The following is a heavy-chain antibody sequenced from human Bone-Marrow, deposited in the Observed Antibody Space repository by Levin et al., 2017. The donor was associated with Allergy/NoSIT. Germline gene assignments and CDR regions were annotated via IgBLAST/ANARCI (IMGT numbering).Heavy chain of an antibody. CDR3: ATEIHDRYAFDV. D-gene: IGHD3-3*01. V-gene: IGHV1-24*01. J-gene: IGHJ3*01. CDR1: GYTLAELS. CDR2: FDSEDGEA. Sequence: GESLKISCRVFGYTLAELSISWVRQAPGKGLEWVGGFDSEDGEAIYTQEFLGRVTMAEDTSTDTAYMELSGLRSADTAVYYCATEIHDRYAFDVWGQGTMVTVSS.